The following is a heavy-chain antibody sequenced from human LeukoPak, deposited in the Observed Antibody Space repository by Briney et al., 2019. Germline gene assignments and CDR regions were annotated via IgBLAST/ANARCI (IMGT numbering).Heavy chain of an antibody. D-gene: IGHD6-13*01. V-gene: IGHV4-59*01. CDR1: GGSISSYY. J-gene: IGHJ6*03. CDR3: ARAAGYSSSWNYYYYYYMDV. CDR2: IYYSGST. Sequence: SETLSLTCTVSGGSISSYYWSWIRQPPGKGLEWIGYIYYSGSTNYNPSLKSRVTISVDTSKNQFSLKLSSVTAAGTAVYYCARAAGYSSSWNYYYYYYMDVWGKGTTVTVSS.